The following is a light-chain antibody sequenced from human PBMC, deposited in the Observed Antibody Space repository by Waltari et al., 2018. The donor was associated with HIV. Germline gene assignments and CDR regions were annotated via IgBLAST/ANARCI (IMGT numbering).Light chain of an antibody. V-gene: IGLV2-11*01. CDR1: SSDVGASTY. CDR2: DVS. Sequence: QSALTQPRSVSGSPGQSVTISCTGTSSDVGASTYVSWYRQNPGKVPKLMIYDVSKRPSWVPDRFSGSRSGNTASLTISGLQAEDEADYFCCSYAGNYSYVFGSGSRVTVL. J-gene: IGLJ1*01. CDR3: CSYAGNYSYV.